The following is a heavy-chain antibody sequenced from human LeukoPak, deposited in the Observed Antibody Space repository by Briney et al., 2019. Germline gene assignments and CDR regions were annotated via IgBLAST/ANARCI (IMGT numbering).Heavy chain of an antibody. CDR1: GDSVSSNSAA. D-gene: IGHD2-8*01. V-gene: IGHV6-1*01. CDR3: ARDLCTNGVCYDYYFDY. Sequence: SQTLSLTCAISGDSVSSNSAAWNWIRQSPSRGLEWLGRTYYRSKWYNDYAVSVKSRITINPDTSKNQFSLQLNSVTPEDTAVYYCARDLCTNGVCYDYYFDYWGRGTLVTVSS. CDR2: TYYRSKWYN. J-gene: IGHJ4*02.